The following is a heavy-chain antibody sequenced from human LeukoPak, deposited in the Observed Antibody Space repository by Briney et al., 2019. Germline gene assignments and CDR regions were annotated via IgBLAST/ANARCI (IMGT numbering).Heavy chain of an antibody. D-gene: IGHD6-13*01. V-gene: IGHV3-21*01. Sequence: GGSLRLSCAASGFTFSSYSMNWVRQAPGKGLEWVSSISSSSSYIYYADSVKGRFTISRDNAKNSLYLQMNSLRAEDTAVYYCARNVGIAAAGIRFGTYYYYYYMDVWGKGTTVTVSS. CDR2: ISSSSSYI. J-gene: IGHJ6*03. CDR1: GFTFSSYS. CDR3: ARNVGIAAAGIRFGTYYYYYYMDV.